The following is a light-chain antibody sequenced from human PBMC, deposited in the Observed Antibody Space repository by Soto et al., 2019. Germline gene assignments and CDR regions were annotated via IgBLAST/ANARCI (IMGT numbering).Light chain of an antibody. J-gene: IGLJ1*01. CDR3: TSYKSSTTLDV. CDR1: SSDVGGYNY. Sequence: QSALGQPASVSGSPGHSITISCTGTSSDVGGYNYVSWYQQHPGKAPKLMIYEVSNRPSGVSNRFSGSKSGHKASLTISGLQSEDEADYFCTSYKSSTTLDVFGTGTKVTVL. CDR2: EVS. V-gene: IGLV2-14*01.